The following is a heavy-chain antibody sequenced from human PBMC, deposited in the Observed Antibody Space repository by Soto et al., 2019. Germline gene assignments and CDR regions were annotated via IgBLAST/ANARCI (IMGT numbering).Heavy chain of an antibody. J-gene: IGHJ6*02. CDR1: GGSISSYY. CDR2: IYYSGST. V-gene: IGHV4-59*01. CDR3: ARFDYTPYYYYYGMDV. Sequence: SETLFLTCTVSGGSISSYYWSWIRQPPGKGLEWIGYIYYSGSTNYNPSLKSRVTISVDTSKNQFSLKLSSVTAADTAVYYCARFDYTPYYYYYGMDVWGQGTTVTVSS. D-gene: IGHD4-4*01.